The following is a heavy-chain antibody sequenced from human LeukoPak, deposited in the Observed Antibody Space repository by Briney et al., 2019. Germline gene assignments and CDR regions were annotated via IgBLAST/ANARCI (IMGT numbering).Heavy chain of an antibody. CDR3: ARWSISGSPDSFDI. V-gene: IGHV1-2*02. Sequence: ASVTVSFTASVYAFSVYYMHWGRLAPAPGRGWMGWINLNRSGTTYSKNFQGSVTMARDTSISTAYMKLSRLRSDDTAVYYCARWSISGSPDSFDIWGQGTMVTVSS. D-gene: IGHD1-26*01. CDR1: VYAFSVYY. J-gene: IGHJ3*02. CDR2: INLNRSGT.